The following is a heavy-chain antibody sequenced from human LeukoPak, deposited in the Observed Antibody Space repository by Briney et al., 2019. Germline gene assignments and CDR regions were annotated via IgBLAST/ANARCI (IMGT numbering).Heavy chain of an antibody. CDR2: IRHDGNAK. V-gene: IGHV3-7*01. Sequence: GGSLRLSCAASGFTFSDYSMNWVRQAPGKGLEWVANIRHDGNAKNYVPSVRGRFTISRDNAKNSLYLQMNSLTVEDTAVYYCATSHDSAGNDWGQGALVTVSS. CDR3: ATSHDSAGND. J-gene: IGHJ4*02. D-gene: IGHD2-15*01. CDR1: GFTFSDYS.